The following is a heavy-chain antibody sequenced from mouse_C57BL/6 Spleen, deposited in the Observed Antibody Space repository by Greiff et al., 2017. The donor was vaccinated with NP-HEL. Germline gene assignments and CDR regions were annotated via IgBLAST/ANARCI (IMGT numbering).Heavy chain of an antibody. V-gene: IGHV1-69*01. D-gene: IGHD1-1*01. CDR2: IDPSDSYT. CDR3: ARRTTVVESYAMDY. CDR1: GYTFTSYW. Sequence: QVHVKQPGAELVMPGASVKLSCKASGYTFTSYWMHWVKQRPGQGLEWIGEIDPSDSYTNYNQKFKGKSTLTVDKSSSTAYMQLSSLTSEDSAVYYCARRTTVVESYAMDYWGQGTSVTVSS. J-gene: IGHJ4*01.